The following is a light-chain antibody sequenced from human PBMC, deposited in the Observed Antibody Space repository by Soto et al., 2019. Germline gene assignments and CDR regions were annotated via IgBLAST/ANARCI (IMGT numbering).Light chain of an antibody. V-gene: IGLV2-14*01. CDR3: SLYTSSSTYV. Sequence: QSVLAQPASVSGSPGQSITISCTGTSSDVGGYNYVSWYQQYPGKAPKLMIYEVTHRPSGVSNRFSGSKSGNTASLTISGLQAEDAADYYCSLYTSSSTYVFGTGTKVTVL. CDR1: SSDVGGYNY. CDR2: EVT. J-gene: IGLJ1*01.